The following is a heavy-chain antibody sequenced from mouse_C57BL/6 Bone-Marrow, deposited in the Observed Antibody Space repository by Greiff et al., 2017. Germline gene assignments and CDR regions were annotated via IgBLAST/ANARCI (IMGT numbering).Heavy chain of an antibody. CDR1: GYTFTSYG. Sequence: VQLQQSGAELVRPGSSVKMSCKTSGYTFTSYGINWVKQRPGQGLEWIGYIYIGNGYTEYNEKFKGKATLTSDTSSSTAYMQLSSLTSEDSAIYFCARFHYGSSYLYWYFDVWGTGTTVTVSS. J-gene: IGHJ1*03. CDR3: ARFHYGSSYLYWYFDV. V-gene: IGHV1-58*01. D-gene: IGHD1-1*01. CDR2: IYIGNGYT.